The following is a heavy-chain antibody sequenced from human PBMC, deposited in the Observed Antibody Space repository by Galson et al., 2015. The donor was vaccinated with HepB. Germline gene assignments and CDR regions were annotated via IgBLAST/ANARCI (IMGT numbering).Heavy chain of an antibody. D-gene: IGHD5-24*01. V-gene: IGHV3-48*01. J-gene: IGHJ3*02. CDR2: ISSSSNTI. CDR1: GFTFSNYN. CDR3: ARGRVEMATIRGAFDI. Sequence: SLRLSCAASGFTFSNYNMNWVRQAPGRGLEWVSYISSSSNTIYYADSVKGRFIISRDNAKNSLYLRMNSLRAEDTAVYYCARGRVEMATIRGAFDIWGQGTMVTVSS.